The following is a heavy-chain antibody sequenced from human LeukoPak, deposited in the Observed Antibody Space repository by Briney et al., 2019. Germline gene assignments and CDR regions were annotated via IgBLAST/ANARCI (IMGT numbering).Heavy chain of an antibody. J-gene: IGHJ4*02. D-gene: IGHD3-22*01. V-gene: IGHV3-21*01. CDR3: ARDASSGMTYYYDSSSH. CDR2: ISSSSSYI. Sequence: GGSLRLSCAASGFTFSSYSMNWVRQAPGKGLEWVSSISSSSSYIYYADSVKGRFTISRDNAKNSLYLQMNSLRAEDTAVYYCARDASSGMTYYYDSSSHWGQGTLVTVSS. CDR1: GFTFSSYS.